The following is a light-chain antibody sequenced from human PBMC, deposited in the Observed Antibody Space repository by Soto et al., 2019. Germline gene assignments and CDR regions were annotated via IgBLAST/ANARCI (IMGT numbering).Light chain of an antibody. CDR1: QGIRND. V-gene: IGKV1-17*01. J-gene: IGKJ4*01. Sequence: IHMTHSPSTLSVSLGDIVTMTFRASQGIRNDLGWYQQKPGKAPKRLIYAASSLQRGVPSRFSGSGSGTEFTLTISSLQPEDFATYYCLQHNSYPLTFGGGTKVDIK. CDR3: LQHNSYPLT. CDR2: AAS.